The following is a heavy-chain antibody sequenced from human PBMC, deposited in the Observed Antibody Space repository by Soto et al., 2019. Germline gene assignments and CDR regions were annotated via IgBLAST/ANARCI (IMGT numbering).Heavy chain of an antibody. D-gene: IGHD5-12*01. Sequence: AGSLRLSCAASGFTFSSYGMHWVRQAPGKGLEWVAVLWYDGSNKYYADSVKGRFTISRDNSKNTLYLQMNSLRAEDTAVYYCARDYRGYSGYPDYWGQGT. CDR3: ARDYRGYSGYPDY. CDR2: LWYDGSNK. J-gene: IGHJ4*02. CDR1: GFTFSSYG. V-gene: IGHV3-33*01.